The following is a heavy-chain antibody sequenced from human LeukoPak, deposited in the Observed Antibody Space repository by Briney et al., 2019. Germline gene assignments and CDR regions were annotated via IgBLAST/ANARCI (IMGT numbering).Heavy chain of an antibody. CDR1: GFTFSSYG. D-gene: IGHD2-2*02. CDR3: ARREDCSSTSCYINWYFDL. V-gene: IGHV3-30*03. J-gene: IGHJ2*01. CDR2: ISYDGSNK. Sequence: GGSLRLSCAASGFTFSSYGMHWVRQAPGKGLEWVAVISYDGSNKYYADSVKGRFTISRDNAKNSLYLQMNSLRAEDTAVYYCARREDCSSTSCYINWYFDLWGRGTLVTVSS.